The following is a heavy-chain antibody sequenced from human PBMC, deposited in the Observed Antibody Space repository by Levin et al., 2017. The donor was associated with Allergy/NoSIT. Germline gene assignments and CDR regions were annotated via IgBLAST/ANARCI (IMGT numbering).Heavy chain of an antibody. CDR1: GYSFTSFW. D-gene: IGHD4-23*01. CDR2: IFPGDSDT. Sequence: RGESLKISCQASGYSFTSFWFGWVRQRPGKGLEWMGLIFPGDSDTRVSPSFQGQIIMSVDKSISTAYLQWNSLKASDSAMYYCARRDSDGSNSFDYWGQGTLVTVSS. CDR3: ARRDSDGSNSFDY. J-gene: IGHJ4*02. V-gene: IGHV5-51*01.